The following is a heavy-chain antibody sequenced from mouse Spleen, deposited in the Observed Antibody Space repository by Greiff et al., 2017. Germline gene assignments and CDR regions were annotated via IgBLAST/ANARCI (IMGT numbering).Heavy chain of an antibody. CDR2: IWRGGST. J-gene: IGHJ1*01. V-gene: IGHV2-5-1*01. D-gene: IGHD2-1*01. Sequence: QVQLQQSGPSLVQPSQSLSITCTVSGFSLTSYGVHWVRQSPGKGLEWLGVIWRGGSTDYNTAFMSRLSITKDNSKSQVFFKMNSLHADDTAIYYCAKKNGNYWYFDVWGAGTTVTVSS. CDR1: GFSLTSYG. CDR3: AKKNGNYWYFDV.